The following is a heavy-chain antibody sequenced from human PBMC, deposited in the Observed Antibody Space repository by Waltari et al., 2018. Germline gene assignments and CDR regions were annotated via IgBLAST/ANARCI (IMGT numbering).Heavy chain of an antibody. Sequence: QVQLQESGPGLVKPSETLSLTCTVSGGSISSYYWSWIRQPPGKGLAWIGYIYYSGSTNYNPSLKSRVTISVDTSKNQVSLKLSSVTAADTAVYYCARVMTGYYHYFDYWGQGTLVTVSS. D-gene: IGHD3-9*01. CDR2: IYYSGST. CDR1: GGSISSYY. CDR3: ARVMTGYYHYFDY. J-gene: IGHJ4*02. V-gene: IGHV4-59*01.